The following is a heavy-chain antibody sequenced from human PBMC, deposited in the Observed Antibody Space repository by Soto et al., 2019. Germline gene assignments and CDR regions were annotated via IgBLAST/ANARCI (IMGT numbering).Heavy chain of an antibody. J-gene: IGHJ5*02. Sequence: GESLKISCKASGHNFGNSWIGWVRQISGKGLEWVGISYPDRSQTLYSPSFQGQVTISVDKSISTVYLQWNSLKPSDTATYYCAGRRDFVTLLDPWGQGTLVTVSS. CDR3: AGRRDFVTLLDP. CDR2: SYPDRSQT. CDR1: GHNFGNSW. V-gene: IGHV5-51*01.